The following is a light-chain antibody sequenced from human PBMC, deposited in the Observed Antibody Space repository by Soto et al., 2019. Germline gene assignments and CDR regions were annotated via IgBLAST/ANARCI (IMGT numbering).Light chain of an antibody. Sequence: EIVLTQSPGTLSLSPGERATLSCRTSQSVSSSYLAWYQQKPGQAPRLLIYGTSSRATGIPDRFSGSGSGTDFTLTISRLEPEDFAVYYCQQYRSPPPSTYTFGQGTKLEIK. J-gene: IGKJ2*01. CDR3: QQYRSPPPSTYT. CDR1: QSVSSSY. V-gene: IGKV3-20*01. CDR2: GTS.